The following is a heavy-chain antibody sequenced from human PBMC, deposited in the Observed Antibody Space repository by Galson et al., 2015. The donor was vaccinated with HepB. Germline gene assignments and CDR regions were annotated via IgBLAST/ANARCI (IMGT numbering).Heavy chain of an antibody. J-gene: IGHJ4*02. Sequence: SVKVSCKASGYTFTSYYMHWVRQAPGQGLEWMGRINPNSGGTNYAQKFQGRVTMTRDTSISTAYMELSRLRSDDTAVYYCARICSSTSCSSDYWGQGTLVTVSS. D-gene: IGHD2-2*01. CDR1: GYTFTSYY. CDR2: INPNSGGT. V-gene: IGHV1-2*06. CDR3: ARICSSTSCSSDY.